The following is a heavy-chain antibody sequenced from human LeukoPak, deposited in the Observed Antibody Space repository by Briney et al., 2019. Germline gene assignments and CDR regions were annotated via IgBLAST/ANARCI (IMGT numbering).Heavy chain of an antibody. V-gene: IGHV3-7*01. CDR2: IKQDGSEK. CDR3: ARERGQGYSYGYGDY. D-gene: IGHD5-18*01. Sequence: GGSLRLSCAASGFTFSSYWMSWVRQAPGKGLEWVANIKQDGSEKSYVACVKGRFTISRDNAKNSLYLQTNSLRAEDTAVYYCARERGQGYSYGYGDYWGQGTLVTVSS. J-gene: IGHJ4*02. CDR1: GFTFSSYW.